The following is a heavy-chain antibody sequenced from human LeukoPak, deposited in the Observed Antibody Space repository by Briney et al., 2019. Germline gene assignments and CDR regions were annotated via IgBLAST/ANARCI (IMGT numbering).Heavy chain of an antibody. D-gene: IGHD3-10*01. V-gene: IGHV4-30-4*08. CDR3: AYGSGSNWFDP. CDR2: IYYSGST. CDR1: GGSISSGDYY. J-gene: IGHJ5*02. Sequence: SQTLSLTCTVSGGSISSGDYYWSWIRQPPGKGLEWIGYIYYSGSTYYNPSLKSRVTISVDTSKNQFSLQLSSVTVADTAVYYCAYGSGSNWFDPWGQGTLVTVSS.